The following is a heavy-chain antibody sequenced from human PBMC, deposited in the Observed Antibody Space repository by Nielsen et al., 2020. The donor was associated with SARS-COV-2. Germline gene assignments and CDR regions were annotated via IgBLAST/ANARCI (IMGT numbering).Heavy chain of an antibody. CDR1: GLIFGTYG. J-gene: IGHJ6*02. V-gene: IGHV3-NL1*01. CDR3: AKSLGATPLDVYYYYGMDV. D-gene: IGHD1-26*01. CDR2: IYSGGST. Sequence: GESLKISCRASGLIFGTYGMHWVRQAPGKGLEWVSVIYSGGSTYYADSVKGRFTISRDNSKNTLYLQMNSLRAEDTAVYYCAKSLGATPLDVYYYYGMDVWGQGTTVTVSS.